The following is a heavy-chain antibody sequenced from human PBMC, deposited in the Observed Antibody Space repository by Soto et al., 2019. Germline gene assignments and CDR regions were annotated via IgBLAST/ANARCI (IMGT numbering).Heavy chain of an antibody. CDR2: INPNSGGT. CDR1: GYTFTGYY. D-gene: IGHD2-2*02. J-gene: IGHJ6*02. V-gene: IGHV1-2*02. Sequence: GASVKVSCKASGYTFTGYYMHWVRRAPGQGLEWMGWINPNSGGTNYAQKFQGRVTMTRDTSISTAYMELSRLRSDDTAVYYCARDPVVVVPAAIGNGYGSGSFYYYYYYGMDVWGQGTTVTVSS. CDR3: ARDPVVVVPAAIGNGYGSGSFYYYYYYGMDV.